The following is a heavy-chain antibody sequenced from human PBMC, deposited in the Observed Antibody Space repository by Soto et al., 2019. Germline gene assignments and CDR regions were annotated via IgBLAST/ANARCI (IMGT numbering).Heavy chain of an antibody. J-gene: IGHJ3*02. CDR2: IIPVIGLT. Sequence: QVQLVQSGAEVKKPGSSVRVSCTVSGGTFTTYTIDWVRQAPGQGLEWMGRIIPVIGLTNYGLPGRVTITADKSTSTAYLELNGLKSEDTAMYYCAKNRAGTDQNAYDIWGQGPRVTVSS. CDR3: AKNRAGTDQNAYDI. V-gene: IGHV1-69*02. D-gene: IGHD2-8*02. CDR1: GGTFTTYT.